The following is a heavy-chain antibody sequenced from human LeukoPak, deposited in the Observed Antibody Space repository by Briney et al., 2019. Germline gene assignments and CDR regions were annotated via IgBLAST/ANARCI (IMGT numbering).Heavy chain of an antibody. J-gene: IGHJ4*02. CDR3: TKTRGGVTTFLDY. Sequence: GGSLRLSCAASGFTFSSYGMNWVRRAPGKGLEWVSIIHSGGSTFYADSVKGRFTISRDNSKNTVSLHMNSLRAEDTAVYYCTKTRGGVTTFLDYWGQGTLVTVSS. V-gene: IGHV3-53*01. CDR1: GFTFSSYG. D-gene: IGHD4-17*01. CDR2: IHSGGST.